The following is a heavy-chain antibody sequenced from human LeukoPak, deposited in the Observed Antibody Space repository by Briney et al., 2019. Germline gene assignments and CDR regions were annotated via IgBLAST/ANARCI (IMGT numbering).Heavy chain of an antibody. J-gene: IGHJ4*02. CDR2: ISTYNGDT. D-gene: IGHD3-9*01. CDR3: ATGPYYDILTGYSLDY. V-gene: IGHV1-18*01. Sequence: ASVKVSCKASGYTFTSYGISWVRQAPGQGLEWMGWISTYNGDTNYAQKLQGRVTMTTDTSTNTAYMELRSLRSEDTAVYYCATGPYYDILTGYSLDYWGQGTLVTVSS. CDR1: GYTFTSYG.